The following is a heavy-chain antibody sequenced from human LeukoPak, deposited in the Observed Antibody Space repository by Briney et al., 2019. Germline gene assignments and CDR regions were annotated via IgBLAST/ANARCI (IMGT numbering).Heavy chain of an antibody. CDR3: ATNYYDSSGYFPDFDY. D-gene: IGHD3-22*01. J-gene: IGHJ4*02. V-gene: IGHV3-23*01. Sequence: GGSLRLSCAASGFTFTNYAMSWVRQAPGKGLEWVSAVSDSGSDTYYADSVKGRFTISKDKSKNTLYLQMNSLRAEDTALYYCATNYYDSSGYFPDFDYWGQGALVSVSS. CDR2: VSDSGSDT. CDR1: GFTFTNYA.